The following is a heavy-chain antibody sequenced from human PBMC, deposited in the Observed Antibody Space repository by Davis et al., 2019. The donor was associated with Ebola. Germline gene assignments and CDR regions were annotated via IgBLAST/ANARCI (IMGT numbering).Heavy chain of an antibody. CDR1: GGSFSGYY. CDR2: INHSGST. V-gene: IGHV4-34*01. J-gene: IGHJ4*02. Sequence: PSETLSLTCAVYGGSFSGYYWSWIRQPPGKGLEWIGEINHSGSTNYNPSLKSRVTISVDTSKNQFSLKLSSVTAADTAVYYCASSGEDDWAWYYWGQGTLVTVSS. CDR3: ASSGEDDWAWYY. D-gene: IGHD3-16*01.